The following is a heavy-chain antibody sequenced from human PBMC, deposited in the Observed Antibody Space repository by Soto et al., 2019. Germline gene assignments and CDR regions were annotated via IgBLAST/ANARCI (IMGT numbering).Heavy chain of an antibody. J-gene: IGHJ6*02. CDR1: GGSISSVGHY. CDR2: IYYSGST. D-gene: IGHD6-25*01. V-gene: IGHV4-31*03. Sequence: SETLSLTCTVSGGSISSVGHYWTWIRQHPGKGLEWIGYIYYSGSTDFNPSPKSRVSISVDTSKNQFSLRLSSVTAADTAVYFCARESGGYDSSTRYGMDVWGQGTTVTVSS. CDR3: ARESGGYDSSTRYGMDV.